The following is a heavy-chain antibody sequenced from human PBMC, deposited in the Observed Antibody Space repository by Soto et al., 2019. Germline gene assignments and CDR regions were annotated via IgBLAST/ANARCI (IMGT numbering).Heavy chain of an antibody. CDR1: ADSFTSYY. V-gene: IGHV4-4*07. J-gene: IGHJ4*02. Sequence: SETLSLTCTVSADSFTSYYWSLIRQSAGAGLEWLGRVYNSGTTTYSPSLKSRLTLSADPSNNQASLQLKSVTAADTAVYFCGGGDSGRYVGLIDYWGQGMLVTVSS. CDR3: GGGDSGRYVGLIDY. D-gene: IGHD6-19*01. CDR2: VYNSGTT.